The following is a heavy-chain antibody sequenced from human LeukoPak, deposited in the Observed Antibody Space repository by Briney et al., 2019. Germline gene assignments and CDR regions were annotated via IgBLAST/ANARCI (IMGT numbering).Heavy chain of an antibody. CDR3: ARKFGGYCSSTRCQSKFDY. D-gene: IGHD2-2*01. J-gene: IGHJ4*02. Sequence: GGSLRLSCAASGFTFSIHYMSWVRQAPGKGLEWVSTINACAGSTYYAESVKGRFTVSSDNPKHRLYLQMNSLRAEDTAVYYCARKFGGYCSSTRCQSKFDYWGQGTLVTVSS. CDR2: INACAGST. CDR1: GFTFSIHY. V-gene: IGHV3-23*01.